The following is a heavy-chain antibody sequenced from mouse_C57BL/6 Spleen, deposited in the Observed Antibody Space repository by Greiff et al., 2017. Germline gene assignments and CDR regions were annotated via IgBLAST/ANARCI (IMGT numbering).Heavy chain of an antibody. CDR3: ATEGDDYDWFAY. V-gene: IGHV1-74*01. J-gene: IGHJ3*01. Sequence: QVQLQQPGAELVKPGASVKVSCKASGYTFTSYWMHWVKQRPGQGLEWIGRIYPSDSDTNYNQKFKGKATLTVDKSSSTAYMQLSSLTSEDSAVYYCATEGDDYDWFAYWGQGTLVTVSA. CDR1: GYTFTSYW. D-gene: IGHD2-4*01. CDR2: IYPSDSDT.